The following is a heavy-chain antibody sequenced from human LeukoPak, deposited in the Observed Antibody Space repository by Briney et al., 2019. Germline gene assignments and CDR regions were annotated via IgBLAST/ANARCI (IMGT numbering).Heavy chain of an antibody. Sequence: GGSLRLSCAGSGFTFSDYTMHWVRQGPGKGLEYVSAITANARSKYHADSVRGRFTISRDNSKDTLYLQMGSLRPEDTAVYYCAKALPGYSSGWYTAYAFDIWGQGTMVTVSS. J-gene: IGHJ3*02. CDR3: AKALPGYSSGWYTAYAFDI. V-gene: IGHV3-64*02. CDR1: GFTFSDYT. D-gene: IGHD6-19*01. CDR2: ITANARSK.